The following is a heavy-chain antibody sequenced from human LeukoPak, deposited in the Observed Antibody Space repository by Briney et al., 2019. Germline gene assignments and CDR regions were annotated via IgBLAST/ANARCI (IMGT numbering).Heavy chain of an antibody. J-gene: IGHJ4*02. Sequence: SETLSLTCSVSGGSISSSSYCWGWIRQPPGKGLEWIGSMYYSGSTYYNPSLKSRVTISVDTSKNQFSLKLSSVTAADTAVYYCARVPYYGSGRDYWGQGTLVTVSS. CDR1: GGSISSSSYC. CDR3: ARVPYYGSGRDY. V-gene: IGHV4-39*07. D-gene: IGHD3-10*01. CDR2: MYYSGST.